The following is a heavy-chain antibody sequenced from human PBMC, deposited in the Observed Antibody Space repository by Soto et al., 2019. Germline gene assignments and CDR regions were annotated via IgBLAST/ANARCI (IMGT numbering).Heavy chain of an antibody. CDR1: GFTFSSYA. V-gene: IGHV3-23*01. CDR3: AKRRGLWLGMDY. D-gene: IGHD5-18*01. Sequence: PGGSLRLSCAASGFTFSSYAMSWVRQAPGKGLEWVSAISGSGGSTYYADSVKGRFTIARDNSKNTLYLQMNSLRAEDTAVYYCAKRRGLWLGMDYWGQGTLVTVSS. CDR2: ISGSGGST. J-gene: IGHJ4*02.